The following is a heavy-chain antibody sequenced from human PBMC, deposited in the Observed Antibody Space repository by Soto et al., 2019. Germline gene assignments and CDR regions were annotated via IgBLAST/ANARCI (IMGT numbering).Heavy chain of an antibody. CDR1: GFTLSGYG. J-gene: IGHJ3*02. D-gene: IGHD4-17*01. Sequence: GGSLRLSGAASGFTLSGYGMQWDRQSPGKGLEWVAVIWYDGSNKYYADSVKGRFTISRDNSKNTLYLQMNSLRAEDTAVYYCARDLSGDYGARDTWGQGTMVNVS. CDR2: IWYDGSNK. CDR3: ARDLSGDYGARDT. V-gene: IGHV3-33*01.